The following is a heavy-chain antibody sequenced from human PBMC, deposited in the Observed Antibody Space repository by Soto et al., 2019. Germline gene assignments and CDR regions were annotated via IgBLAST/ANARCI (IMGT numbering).Heavy chain of an antibody. CDR3: ARELASSIAARTVNWFDP. CDR2: IWYDGSNK. CDR1: GFTFSSYG. J-gene: IGHJ5*02. D-gene: IGHD6-6*01. Sequence: GGSLRLSCASSGFTFSSYGMHWVRQAPGKGLEWVAVIWYDGSNKYYADSVKGRFTISRDNSKNTLYLQMNSLRAEDTAVYYYARELASSIAARTVNWFDPWGQGTLVTVSS. V-gene: IGHV3-33*01.